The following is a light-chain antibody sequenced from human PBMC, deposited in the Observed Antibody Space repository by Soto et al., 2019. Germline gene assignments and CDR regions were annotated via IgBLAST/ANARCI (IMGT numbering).Light chain of an antibody. V-gene: IGKV1-27*01. Sequence: DIQMTHSPSPLSASVGDRVTITCRASQGISNYLAWYQQQPGKVPKLLIYVASTLQSGVPSRFSGSGCETHFPPTISRLQPEDVGTYYCQKYNSAPWTFGEGTKVEIK. J-gene: IGKJ1*01. CDR2: VAS. CDR1: QGISNY. CDR3: QKYNSAPWT.